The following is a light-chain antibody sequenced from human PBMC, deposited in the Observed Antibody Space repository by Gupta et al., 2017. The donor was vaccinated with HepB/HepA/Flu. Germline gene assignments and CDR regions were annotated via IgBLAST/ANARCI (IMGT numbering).Light chain of an antibody. CDR3: QQYNSWPSCS. V-gene: IGKV3-15*01. J-gene: IGKJ2*04. Sequence: EIVMTQSPVTLSVSPGERATLSCRASQSVGSNLAWYQQKPGQAPRLLIFGSSTRTTGIPARFSGSGSGTEFTLTISSLQSEDFAVYYCQQYNSWPSCSFGQGTKLEIK. CDR1: QSVGSN. CDR2: GSS.